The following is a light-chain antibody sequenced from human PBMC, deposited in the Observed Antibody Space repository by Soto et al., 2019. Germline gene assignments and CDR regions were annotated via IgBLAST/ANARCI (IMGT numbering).Light chain of an antibody. CDR2: GAS. J-gene: IGKJ5*01. CDR1: QSISGT. CDR3: QVRTNWSIA. Sequence: EIVMTQSPATLSVSPGGRATLSCRASQSISGTLAWYQQKPGQAPRLLIHGASTRAPGFPARFSGTGSGTDFTLTINNLEPEDFAVYYCQVRTNWSIAFGRGTRLEI. V-gene: IGKV3-15*01.